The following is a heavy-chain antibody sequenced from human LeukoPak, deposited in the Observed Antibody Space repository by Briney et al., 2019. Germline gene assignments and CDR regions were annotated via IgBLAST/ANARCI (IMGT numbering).Heavy chain of an antibody. CDR1: GFTFSSYS. V-gene: IGHV3-48*02. J-gene: IGHJ4*02. CDR2: ISSSSSTI. CDR3: ARDRKIDYYDSSGFYFDY. D-gene: IGHD3-22*01. Sequence: GGSLRLSCAASGFTFSSYSFNWVRQAPGKGLEWVSYISSSSSTIYYADSVKGRFTISRDNAKKSLYLQMNSLRDEDTAVYYCARDRKIDYYDSSGFYFDYWGQGTLVTVSS.